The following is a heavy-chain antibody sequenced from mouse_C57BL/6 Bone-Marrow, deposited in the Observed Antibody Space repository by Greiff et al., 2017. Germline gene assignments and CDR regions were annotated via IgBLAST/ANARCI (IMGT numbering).Heavy chain of an antibody. D-gene: IGHD1-1*01. V-gene: IGHV1-19*01. J-gene: IGHJ4*01. CDR1: GYTFTDYY. CDR3: ASPYVSSSYYYAMDY. Sequence: EVQLQQSGPVLVKPGASVKMSCKASGYTFTDYYMNWVKQSHGKSLEWIGVINPYNGGTSYNQKFKGKATLTVDKSSSTAYMKLNSLTSEDSAVYYCASPYVSSSYYYAMDYWGQGTSVTVSS. CDR2: INPYNGGT.